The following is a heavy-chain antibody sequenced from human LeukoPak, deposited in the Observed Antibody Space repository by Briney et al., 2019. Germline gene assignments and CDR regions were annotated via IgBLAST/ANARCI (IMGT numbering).Heavy chain of an antibody. D-gene: IGHD3-16*01. CDR1: GGSISSSSYY. J-gene: IGHJ4*02. Sequence: SETLSLTCTVSGGSISSSSYYWGWIRQPPGKGLEWIGSIYYSGSTYYNPSLKSRVTISVDTSKDQFSLKLSSVTAAGTAVYYCARGLGEREVDYWGQGTLATVSS. V-gene: IGHV4-39*07. CDR3: ARGLGEREVDY. CDR2: IYYSGST.